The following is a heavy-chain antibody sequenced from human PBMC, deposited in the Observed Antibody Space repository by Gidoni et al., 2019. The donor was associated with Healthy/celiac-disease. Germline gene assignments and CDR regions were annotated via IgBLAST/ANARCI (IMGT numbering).Heavy chain of an antibody. CDR1: GGTFSRYA. D-gene: IGHD2-2*01. Sequence: QVQLVQSGAEVKKPGSSVKVSCKASGGTFSRYAISRVRQAPGQGLEWMGGIIPIFGTANYAQKFQGRVTITADESTSTAYMELSSLRSEDTAVYYCARDAGYCSSTSCYAWDGMDVWGQGTTVTVSS. J-gene: IGHJ6*02. CDR2: IIPIFGTA. CDR3: ARDAGYCSSTSCYAWDGMDV. V-gene: IGHV1-69*01.